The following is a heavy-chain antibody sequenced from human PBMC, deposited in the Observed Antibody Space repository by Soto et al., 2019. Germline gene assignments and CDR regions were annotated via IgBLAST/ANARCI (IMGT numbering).Heavy chain of an antibody. CDR1: GFTFSSYS. CDR3: ASEGYYDYIWGSYRSTEYFQH. J-gene: IGHJ1*01. Sequence: EVQLVESGGGLVKPGGSLRLSCAASGFTFSSYSMHWVRQAPGKGLEWVSSISSSSSYIYYADSVKCRFTISRDNAKNSLYLQMNSLRAEDTAVYYCASEGYYDYIWGSYRSTEYFQHWGQGTLVTVSS. V-gene: IGHV3-21*01. CDR2: ISSSSSYI. D-gene: IGHD3-16*02.